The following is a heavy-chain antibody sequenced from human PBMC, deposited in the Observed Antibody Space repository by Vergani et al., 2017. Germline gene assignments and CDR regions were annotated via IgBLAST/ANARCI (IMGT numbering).Heavy chain of an antibody. CDR3: ARDRGYSYGYYYYYYMDV. D-gene: IGHD5-18*01. V-gene: IGHV1-69*01. CDR2: IIPIFGTA. J-gene: IGHJ6*03. Sequence: QVQLVQSGAEVKKPGSSVKVSCKASGGTFSSYAISWVRQVPGQGLEWMGGIIPIFGTANYSQKFQGRVTITADESTSTAYMELSSLRSEDTAVYYCARDRGYSYGYYYYYYMDVWGKGTTVTVSS. CDR1: GGTFSSYA.